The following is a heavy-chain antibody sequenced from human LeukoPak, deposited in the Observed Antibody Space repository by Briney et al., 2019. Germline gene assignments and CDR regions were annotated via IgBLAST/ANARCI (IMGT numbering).Heavy chain of an antibody. CDR3: ARDQDGPNCYMDV. J-gene: IGHJ6*04. V-gene: IGHV3-74*01. CDR2: IKSDGTGA. Sequence: PGGSLRLSCAASGFTVSSNYMSWVRQAPGKGLVWVSRIKSDGTGATYADSVRGRFTMSRDNAVNTLFLQMNSLRAEDTAVYYCARDQDGPNCYMDVWGKGTTVTVSS. CDR1: GFTVSSNY. D-gene: IGHD2-21*01.